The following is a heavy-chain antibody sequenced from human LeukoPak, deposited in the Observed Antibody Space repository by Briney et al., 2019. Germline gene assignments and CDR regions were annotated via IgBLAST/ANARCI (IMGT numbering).Heavy chain of an antibody. D-gene: IGHD4-17*01. Sequence: GGSLRLSCEASGFTFSSYAMSWVRQAPGKGLEWVSAISGSGGSTYYADSVKGRFTISRDNSKNTLDLQMNSLRAEDTAVYYCAKDDYGDYGGFDYWGQGTLVTVSS. CDR3: AKDDYGDYGGFDY. CDR2: ISGSGGST. CDR1: GFTFSSYA. V-gene: IGHV3-23*01. J-gene: IGHJ4*02.